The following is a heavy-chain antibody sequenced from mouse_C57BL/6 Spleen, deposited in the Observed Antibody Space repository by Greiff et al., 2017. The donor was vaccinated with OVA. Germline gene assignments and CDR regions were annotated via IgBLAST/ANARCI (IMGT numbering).Heavy chain of an antibody. J-gene: IGHJ4*01. CDR3: ALSITEAMDY. Sequence: VQLQQSGPELVKPGASVKISCKASGYAFSSSWMNWVKQRPGKGLEWIGRIYPGDGDTNYTGKFHGKATLTADKSSSTAYPQLSSLTSEDSAVYFYALSITEAMDYWGQGTSVTVSS. CDR2: IYPGDGDT. V-gene: IGHV1-82*01. CDR1: GYAFSSSW.